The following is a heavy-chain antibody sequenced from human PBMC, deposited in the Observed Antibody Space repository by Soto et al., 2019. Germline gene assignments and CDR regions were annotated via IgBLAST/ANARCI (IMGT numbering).Heavy chain of an antibody. Sequence: QPGGSLRRSCAASGFTLSSYAMSWVRQAPGKGLEWVSGISGSGGSTYYADSVKGRFTISRDNSKNTLYLQMNSLRAEDTAVYYFAKDGGTRVLFIPIWFDPWAQRTLVHVSS. J-gene: IGHJ5*02. V-gene: IGHV3-23*01. CDR2: ISGSGGST. D-gene: IGHD2-8*02. CDR3: AKDGGTRVLFIPIWFDP. CDR1: GFTLSSYA.